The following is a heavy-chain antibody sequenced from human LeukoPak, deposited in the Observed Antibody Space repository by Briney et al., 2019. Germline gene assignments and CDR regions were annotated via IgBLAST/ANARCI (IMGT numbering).Heavy chain of an antibody. Sequence: GGSLRLSCAASGFTFSSYGMHWVRQAPGKGLEWVAVISYDGSNKYYADSVKGRFTISRDNSKNTLYLQMNSLRAEDTAVYYCARAQQQLVHDPPPALDYWGQGTLVTVSS. CDR3: ARAQQQLVHDPPPALDY. CDR2: ISYDGSNK. V-gene: IGHV3-30*19. J-gene: IGHJ4*02. D-gene: IGHD6-13*01. CDR1: GFTFSSYG.